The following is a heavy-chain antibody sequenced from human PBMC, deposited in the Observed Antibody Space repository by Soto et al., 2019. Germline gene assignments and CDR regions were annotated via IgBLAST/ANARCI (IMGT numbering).Heavy chain of an antibody. CDR2: IIPIFGTT. D-gene: IGHD2-15*01. CDR1: GGTFSIYG. Sequence: VQLVQSGAEVKKPGSSVKVSCKASGGTFSIYGINWVRQAPGQGLEWMGGIIPIFGTTYYAQRFKDRVTITADESTSTAYMELSSLRSEDTAVYYWAGGPKVVVVAATGYYYYYGMDVWGQGTTVTVSS. CDR3: AGGPKVVVVAATGYYYYYGMDV. J-gene: IGHJ6*02. V-gene: IGHV1-69*01.